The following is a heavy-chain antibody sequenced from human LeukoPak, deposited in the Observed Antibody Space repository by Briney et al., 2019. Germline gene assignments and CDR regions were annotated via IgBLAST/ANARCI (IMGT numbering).Heavy chain of an antibody. CDR3: AKDPPGYSSGWYY. D-gene: IGHD6-19*01. CDR1: GFTFSSYS. V-gene: IGHV3-48*01. Sequence: PGGSLRLSCAASGFTFSSYSMNWVRQAPGKGLEWVSYISSSSSTTYYADSVKGRFTISRDNSKNTLYLQMNSLRAEDTAVYYCAKDPPGYSSGWYYWGQGTLVTVPS. CDR2: ISSSSSTT. J-gene: IGHJ4*02.